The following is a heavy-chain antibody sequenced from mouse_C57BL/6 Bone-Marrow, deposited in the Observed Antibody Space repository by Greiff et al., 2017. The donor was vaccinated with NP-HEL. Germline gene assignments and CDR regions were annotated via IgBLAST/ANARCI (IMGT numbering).Heavy chain of an antibody. CDR3: ARIPFYDYDSYDFDY. D-gene: IGHD2-4*01. CDR1: GYTFTSYG. Sequence: QVQLQQSGAELARPGASVKLSCKASGYTFTSYGISWVKQSTGQGLEWIGEIYPRSGNTYYNEKFKGKATLTADKSSSTAYMELRSLTSEDSAVYFCARIPFYDYDSYDFDYWGQGTTLTVSS. V-gene: IGHV1-81*01. CDR2: IYPRSGNT. J-gene: IGHJ2*01.